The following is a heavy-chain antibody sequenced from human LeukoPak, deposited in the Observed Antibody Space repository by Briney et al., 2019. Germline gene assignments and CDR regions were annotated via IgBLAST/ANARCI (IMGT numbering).Heavy chain of an antibody. V-gene: IGHV3-15*01. CDR1: GFSLSDAW. CDR3: TQLSRGY. J-gene: IGHJ4*02. CDR2: LKPKADGGTT. D-gene: IGHD2-15*01. Sequence: PGGALRLSCAASGFSLSDAWMSWVRQAPGKGLEGVGRLKPKADGGTTDYAEPVNGRFTVSRDDSKNTMSLQMNSLKVEDTGLYYCTQLSRGYWGQGTQVTVSS.